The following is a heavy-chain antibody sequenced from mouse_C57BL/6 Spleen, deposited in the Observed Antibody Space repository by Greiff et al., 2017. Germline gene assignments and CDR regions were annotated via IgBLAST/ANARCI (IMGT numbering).Heavy chain of an antibody. CDR2: IYPSDSET. Sequence: VQLQQPGAELVRPGSSVKLSCKASGYTFTSYWMDWVKQRPGQGLEWIGNIYPSDSETHYNQKFKDKATLTVDKSSSTAYMQLSSLTSEDCAVYCCARIGNAMGDWGQGTSVAVSS. CDR1: GYTFTSYW. CDR3: ARIGNAMGD. D-gene: IGHD2-14*01. J-gene: IGHJ4*01. V-gene: IGHV1-61*01.